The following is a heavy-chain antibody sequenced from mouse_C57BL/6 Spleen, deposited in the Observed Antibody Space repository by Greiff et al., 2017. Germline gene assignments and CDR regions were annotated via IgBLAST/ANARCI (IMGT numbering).Heavy chain of an antibody. CDR2: ISSGGDYI. V-gene: IGHV5-9-1*02. D-gene: IGHD1-1*01. J-gene: IGHJ1*03. CDR1: GFTFSSYA. Sequence: EVQGVESGEGLVKPGGSLKLSCAASGFTFSSYAMSWVRQTPEKRLEWVAYISSGGDYIYYADTVKGRFTISRDNARNTLYLQMSSLKSEDTAMYYCTRDQGYYGLWYFDVWGTGTTVTVAS. CDR3: TRDQGYYGLWYFDV.